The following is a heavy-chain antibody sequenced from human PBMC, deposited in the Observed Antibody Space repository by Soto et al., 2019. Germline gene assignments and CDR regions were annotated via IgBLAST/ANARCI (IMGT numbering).Heavy chain of an antibody. J-gene: IGHJ4*02. D-gene: IGHD3-10*01. V-gene: IGHV4-59*01. CDR1: GGSISSYY. CDR2: IYYSGIT. Sequence: PSETLSLTGTVSGGSISSYYWSWIRQPPGKGLEWIGYIYYSGITNYNPSLKSRVTISVDTSKNQFSLKLSSVTAADTAVYYCARAGGKYYFDYWGQGTLVTVSS. CDR3: ARAGGKYYFDY.